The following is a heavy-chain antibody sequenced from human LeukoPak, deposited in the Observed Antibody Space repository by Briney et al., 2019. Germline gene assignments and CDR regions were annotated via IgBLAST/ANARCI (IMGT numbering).Heavy chain of an antibody. Sequence: PGGSLRLSCAASGFTFSTYAISWVRQAPGKGLEWVSVIYSGGSTYYADSVKGRFTISRDNSKNTLYLQMNSLRAEDTAVYYCARDLTYCGGDCHPNYYYYGMDVWGQGTTVTVSS. J-gene: IGHJ6*02. CDR1: GFTFSTYA. D-gene: IGHD2-21*02. CDR3: ARDLTYCGGDCHPNYYYYGMDV. V-gene: IGHV3-66*01. CDR2: IYSGGST.